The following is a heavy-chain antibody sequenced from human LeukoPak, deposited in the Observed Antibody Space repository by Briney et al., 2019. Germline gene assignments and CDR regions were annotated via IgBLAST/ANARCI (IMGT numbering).Heavy chain of an antibody. CDR3: AREALSYDSSGYQLTAFDY. J-gene: IGHJ4*02. CDR1: GGTFSSYA. Sequence: SVKVSCKASGGTFSSYAISWVRQAPGQGLEWMGRIIPILGIANYAQKFQGRATITADKSTSTAYMELSSLRSEDTAVYYCAREALSYDSSGYQLTAFDYWGQGTLVTVSS. D-gene: IGHD3-22*01. CDR2: IIPILGIA. V-gene: IGHV1-69*04.